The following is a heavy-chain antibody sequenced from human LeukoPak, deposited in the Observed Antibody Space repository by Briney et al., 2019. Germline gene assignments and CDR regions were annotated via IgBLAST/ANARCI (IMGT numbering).Heavy chain of an antibody. D-gene: IGHD2-15*01. CDR1: NGSISSDTYF. J-gene: IGHJ6*03. CDR3: ARTSEGYCRGGSCWDYYYYMDV. Sequence: PSQTLSLTCTVSNGSISSDTYFWSWIRQPAGKGLEWIGRMSSSGISTYSPSLKSRVTISVDTSKNQFSLKLRSVTAADTAVYYCARTSEGYCRGGSCWDYYYYMDVWGKGTTVTVSS. CDR2: MSSSGIS. V-gene: IGHV4-61*02.